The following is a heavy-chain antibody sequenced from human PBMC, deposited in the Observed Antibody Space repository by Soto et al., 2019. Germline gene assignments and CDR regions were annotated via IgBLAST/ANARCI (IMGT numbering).Heavy chain of an antibody. J-gene: IGHJ6*02. D-gene: IGHD2-2*01. CDR1: GVTFNSYA. CDR2: IIPIFGTA. Sequence: ASVKVSCKASGVTFNSYAISWVRQAPGQGLEWMGGIIPIFGTANYAQKFQGRVTITADESTSTAYMELSSLRSEDTAVYYCARGGYCSSTSCYLETYYYYYGMDVWGQGTTVTVSS. CDR3: ARGGYCSSTSCYLETYYYYYGMDV. V-gene: IGHV1-69*13.